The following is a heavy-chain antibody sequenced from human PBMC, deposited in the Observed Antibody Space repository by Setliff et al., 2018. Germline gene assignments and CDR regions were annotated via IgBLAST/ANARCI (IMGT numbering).Heavy chain of an antibody. Sequence: SETLSLTCTVSSDSISGRTHYWSWIRQPAGKGLEWIGQVYTSWSTNYNPSLKSRVTISLDTSKNQFSLNLSSLTAADTAVYYCARVSGFQYMDVWGKGTTVTVSS. CDR1: SDSISGRTHY. CDR2: VYTSWST. V-gene: IGHV4-61*09. CDR3: ARVSGFQYMDV. D-gene: IGHD3-3*01. J-gene: IGHJ6*03.